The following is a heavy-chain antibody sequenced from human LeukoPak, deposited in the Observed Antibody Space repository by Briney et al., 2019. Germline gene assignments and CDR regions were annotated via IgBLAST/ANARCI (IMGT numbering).Heavy chain of an antibody. CDR1: GGSISSGSYY. V-gene: IGHV4-61*02. J-gene: IGHJ6*03. D-gene: IGHD3-10*01. Sequence: SETLSLTCTVSGGSISSGSYYWSWIRQPAGKGLEWIGRIYTSGSTNYNPSLKSRVTISVDTSKNQFSLKLSSVTAADTAVYYCARDRGQSWLGYYYYYMDVWGKGTTVTVSS. CDR3: ARDRGQSWLGYYYYYMDV. CDR2: IYTSGST.